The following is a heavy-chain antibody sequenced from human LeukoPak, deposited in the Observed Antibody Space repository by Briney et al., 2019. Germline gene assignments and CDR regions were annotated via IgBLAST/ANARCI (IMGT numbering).Heavy chain of an antibody. D-gene: IGHD3-3*01. CDR2: IYHSGST. V-gene: IGHV4-30-2*01. CDR3: ARGQSYDFWSGYKGADNWFDP. Sequence: SETLSLTCAVSGGSISSGGYSWSWIRQPPGKGLEWIGYIYHSGSTYYNPSLKSRVTISVDRSKNQFSLKLSSVTAADTAVYYCARGQSYDFWSGYKGADNWFDPWGQGTLVTVSS. CDR1: GGSISSGGYS. J-gene: IGHJ5*02.